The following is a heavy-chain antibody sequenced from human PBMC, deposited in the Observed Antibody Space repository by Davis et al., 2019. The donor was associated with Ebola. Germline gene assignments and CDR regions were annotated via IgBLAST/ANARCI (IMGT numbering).Heavy chain of an antibody. J-gene: IGHJ4*02. CDR3: ARGLAAAYFDY. V-gene: IGHV3-11*06. Sequence: GESLKISCAASGFTFSDYYMSWIRQAPGKGPEWVSSISSSASYKNYADSVKGRFTISRDNSKNTLYLQMNSLRAEDMAVYYCARGLAAAYFDYWGQGTLVTVSS. CDR2: ISSSASYK. CDR1: GFTFSDYY. D-gene: IGHD6-13*01.